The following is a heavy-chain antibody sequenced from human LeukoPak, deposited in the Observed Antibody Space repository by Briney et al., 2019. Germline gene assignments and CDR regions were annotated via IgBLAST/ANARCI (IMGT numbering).Heavy chain of an antibody. CDR3: ARDRATYGDNAFDI. CDR2: IFYSGST. J-gene: IGHJ3*02. Sequence: SETLSLTCTVSGGSISYYYWSWIRQSPGKGLEWMGCIFYSGSTNYNPSLKSRVTISVDTSRNHFSLKLSSVTAADTAIYYCARDRATYGDNAFDIWGQGTMVTVSS. V-gene: IGHV4-59*01. D-gene: IGHD4-17*01. CDR1: GGSISYYY.